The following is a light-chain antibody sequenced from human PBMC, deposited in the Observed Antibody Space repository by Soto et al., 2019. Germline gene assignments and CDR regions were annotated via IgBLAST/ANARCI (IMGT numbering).Light chain of an antibody. J-gene: IGKJ1*01. V-gene: IGKV3-20*01. CDR1: QSFTSRS. Sequence: ESVLTQSPGTLSLSPGERAILSCRASQSFTSRSLAWYQQKAGLAPRLLISGASNRAAGIPDRSSGSGSGTDFTLTISRLEPEDFEVYYCQQYDSSPRTFGQGTKVDIK. CDR2: GAS. CDR3: QQYDSSPRT.